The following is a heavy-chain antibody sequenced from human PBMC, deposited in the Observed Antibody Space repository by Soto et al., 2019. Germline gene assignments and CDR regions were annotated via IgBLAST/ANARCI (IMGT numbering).Heavy chain of an antibody. Sequence: QVQLVESGGGVVQPGRSLRLSCAASGFTFSSYGMHWVRQAPGKGLEWVAVIWYDGSNKYYADSVKGRFTISRDNSKNTLYLQMNSLRAEDTAVYYCARGTISGVVPSPGADYWGQGTLVTVSS. CDR1: GFTFSSYG. D-gene: IGHD3-3*01. J-gene: IGHJ4*02. V-gene: IGHV3-33*01. CDR2: IWYDGSNK. CDR3: ARGTISGVVPSPGADY.